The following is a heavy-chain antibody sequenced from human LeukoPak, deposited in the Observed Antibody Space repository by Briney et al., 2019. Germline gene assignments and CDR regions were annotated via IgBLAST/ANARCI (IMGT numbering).Heavy chain of an antibody. J-gene: IGHJ3*02. D-gene: IGHD1-1*01. CDR1: GYTFTSYG. Sequence: ASVKVSCKASGYTFTSYGISWVRQAPGQGLEWMGGIIPIFGTANYAQKLQGRVTMTTDTSTSTAYMELRSLRSDDTAVYYCAREDDRRAFDIWGQGTMVTVSS. CDR3: AREDDRRAFDI. CDR2: IIPIFGTA. V-gene: IGHV1-18*01.